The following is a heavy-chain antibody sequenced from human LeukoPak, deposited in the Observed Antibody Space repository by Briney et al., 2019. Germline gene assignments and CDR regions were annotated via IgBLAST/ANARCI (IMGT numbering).Heavy chain of an antibody. CDR1: GGSFSGYY. D-gene: IGHD6-13*01. V-gene: IGHV4-34*01. CDR2: INHSGST. J-gene: IGHJ5*02. CDR3: ARGRSSWYRNNNWFDP. Sequence: SETLSLTCAVYGGSFSGYYWSWNRQPPGKGLEWIGEINHSGSTNYNPSLKSRVTISVDTSKNQFSLKLSSVTAADTAVYYCARGRSSWYRNNNWFDPWGQGTLVTVSS.